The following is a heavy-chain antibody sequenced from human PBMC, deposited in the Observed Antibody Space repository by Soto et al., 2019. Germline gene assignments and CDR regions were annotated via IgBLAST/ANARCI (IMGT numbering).Heavy chain of an antibody. Sequence: SETLSLTCTVSGGSISSSSFHWVWIRQPPGKGLEWMGNIYYSWSTYYSPSLKSRGTISVDTSKTQFSLKLSSVTAADTAVYYCARRERAAGTDWWFGPWGQGTLVTVAS. J-gene: IGHJ5*02. V-gene: IGHV4-39*01. D-gene: IGHD6-13*01. CDR3: ARRERAAGTDWWFGP. CDR2: IYYSWST. CDR1: GGSISSSSFH.